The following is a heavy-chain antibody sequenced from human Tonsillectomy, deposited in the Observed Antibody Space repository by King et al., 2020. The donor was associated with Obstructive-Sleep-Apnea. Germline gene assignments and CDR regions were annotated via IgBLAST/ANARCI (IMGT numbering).Heavy chain of an antibody. CDR1: GFTFNSYW. V-gene: IGHV3-7*01. D-gene: IGHD2-2*01. CDR3: AKCTGTSCYYYGMDV. J-gene: IGHJ6*02. Sequence: VQLVESGGGLVQPGGSLRLSCAASGFTFNSYWMSWVRQAPGKGLEWVANIKQDGSETYYVDSVKGRFTICRDKAKSSLYLQMNSLRAEDTAMYYCAKCTGTSCYYYGMDVWGQGTTVTVSS. CDR2: IKQDGSET.